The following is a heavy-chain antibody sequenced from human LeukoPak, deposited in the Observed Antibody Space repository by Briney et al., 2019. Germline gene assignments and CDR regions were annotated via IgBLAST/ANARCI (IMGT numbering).Heavy chain of an antibody. J-gene: IGHJ4*02. V-gene: IGHV4-61*08. D-gene: IGHD1-26*01. CDR1: GASVGSAGYY. CDR3: ARTQSQSGSYRYYFGY. CDR2: IYYISNT. Sequence: SETLSLTCTVSGASVGSAGYYWSWIRQPPGGGLEWIGYIYYISNTNYNPSLKSRVTMSVDPSKNQFSLKLNSVTDADTAVYYCARTQSQSGSYRYYFGYWGQGTLVTVSS.